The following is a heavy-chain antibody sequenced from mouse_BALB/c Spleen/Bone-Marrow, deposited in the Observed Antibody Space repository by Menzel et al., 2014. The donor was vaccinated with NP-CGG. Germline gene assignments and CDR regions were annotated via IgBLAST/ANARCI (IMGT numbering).Heavy chain of an antibody. D-gene: IGHD3-1*01. V-gene: IGHV1-5*01. Sequence: EVQLQQSGTVLARPGASVKMSCKASGYTFTSYRMHWVKQRPGQGLEWIGTIYPGKSDTTYNQKFKGKAKLTAVTSTSTAYMELSSLTNEDSAVYYCTTLARNYFDCWGQGTTLTVSS. CDR2: IYPGKSDT. CDR3: TTLARNYFDC. J-gene: IGHJ2*01. CDR1: GYTFTSYR.